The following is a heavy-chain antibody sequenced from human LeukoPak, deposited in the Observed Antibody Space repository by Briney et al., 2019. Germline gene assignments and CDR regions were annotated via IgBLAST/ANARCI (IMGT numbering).Heavy chain of an antibody. Sequence: ASVKVSCKASGYTFTSYYMHWVRQAPGQGLEWMGLINPSGGSTSYAQKFQGRVTMTRDMSTSTVYMELSSLRSEDTAVYYCARGRCSSTSCYTGYYYYMDVWGKGTTVTVSS. J-gene: IGHJ6*03. V-gene: IGHV1-46*01. CDR2: INPSGGST. CDR3: ARGRCSSTSCYTGYYYYMDV. D-gene: IGHD2-2*02. CDR1: GYTFTSYY.